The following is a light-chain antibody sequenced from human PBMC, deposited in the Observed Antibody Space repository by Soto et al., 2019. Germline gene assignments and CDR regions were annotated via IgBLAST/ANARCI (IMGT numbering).Light chain of an antibody. J-gene: IGKJ2*01. Sequence: EIVLTQSPGTLSLSPGERATLSCRASQSVRSNHLAWYQQKPGQAPRLLIYDASSRATGIPDRFSGSGSETDFTLTISRLEPEDFAVYYCQQYGSSPRTFGRGTKLEI. CDR2: DAS. V-gene: IGKV3-20*01. CDR1: QSVRSNH. CDR3: QQYGSSPRT.